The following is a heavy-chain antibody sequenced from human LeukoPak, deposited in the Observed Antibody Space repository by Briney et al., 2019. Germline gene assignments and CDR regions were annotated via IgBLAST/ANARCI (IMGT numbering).Heavy chain of an antibody. CDR1: GFTFSSYR. CDR2: ISSSSSYI. J-gene: IGHJ4*02. CDR3: ARDPRTHYYGSGSSHY. V-gene: IGHV3-21*01. Sequence: GGSLRLSCAASGFTFSSYRMNWVRQAPGKGLEWVSTISSSSSYIYYADSVKGRFTISRDNAKNSLYLQMNSLRAEDTAVYYCARDPRTHYYGSGSSHYWGQGTLVTVSS. D-gene: IGHD3-10*01.